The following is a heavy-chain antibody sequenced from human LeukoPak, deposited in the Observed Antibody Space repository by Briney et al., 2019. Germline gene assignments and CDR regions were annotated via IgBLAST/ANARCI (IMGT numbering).Heavy chain of an antibody. CDR2: IYYSGST. CDR3: ARGGPTYYYDSSGYSDDAFDI. V-gene: IGHV4-59*11. D-gene: IGHD3-22*01. J-gene: IGHJ3*02. CDR1: GGSISSHY. Sequence: NPSETLSLTCTVSGGSISSHYWSWIRQPPGKGLEWIGYIYYSGSTNYNPSLKSRVTISVDTSKNQFSLKLSSVTAADTAVCYCARGGPTYYYDSSGYSDDAFDIWGQGTMVTVSS.